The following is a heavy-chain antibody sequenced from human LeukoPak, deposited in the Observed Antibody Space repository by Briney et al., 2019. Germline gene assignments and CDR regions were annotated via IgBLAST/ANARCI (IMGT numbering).Heavy chain of an antibody. D-gene: IGHD5-18*01. V-gene: IGHV1-69*04. CDR2: IIPILGIA. J-gene: IGHJ4*02. Sequence: ASVKVSCKASGGTFSSYAISWVRQAPGQGLEWMGRIIPILGIANYAQKFQGRVTMTTDISTSTAYMELRSLRSDDTAVFYCVRDLGVDTSMIFFDYWGQGTLVTVSS. CDR3: VRDLGVDTSMIFFDY. CDR1: GGTFSSYA.